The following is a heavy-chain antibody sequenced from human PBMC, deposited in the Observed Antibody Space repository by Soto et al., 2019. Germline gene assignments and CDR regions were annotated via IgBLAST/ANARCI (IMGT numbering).Heavy chain of an antibody. Sequence: GGSLRLSCAASGFTFSSYSMNWVRQAPGKGLEWVSSISSSSSYIYYADSVKGRFTISRDNAKNSLYLQMNSLRAEDTAVYYCARDWRFGTYYYYGMDVWGQGTTVTVSS. V-gene: IGHV3-21*01. D-gene: IGHD3-10*01. CDR1: GFTFSSYS. CDR2: ISSSSSYI. CDR3: ARDWRFGTYYYYGMDV. J-gene: IGHJ6*02.